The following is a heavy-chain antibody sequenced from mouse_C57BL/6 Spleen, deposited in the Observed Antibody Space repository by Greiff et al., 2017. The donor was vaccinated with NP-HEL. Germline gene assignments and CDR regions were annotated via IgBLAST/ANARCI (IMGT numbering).Heavy chain of an antibody. Sequence: EVKVVESGGGLVKPGGSLKLSCAASGFTFRSYAMSWVRQTPEKRLEWVATISDGGSYTYYPDNVKGRFTISRDNAKNNLYLQMSHLKSEDTAMYYCARGVYYSNFYAMDYWGQGTSVTVSS. CDR1: GFTFRSYA. D-gene: IGHD2-5*01. J-gene: IGHJ4*01. CDR3: ARGVYYSNFYAMDY. V-gene: IGHV5-4*03. CDR2: ISDGGSYT.